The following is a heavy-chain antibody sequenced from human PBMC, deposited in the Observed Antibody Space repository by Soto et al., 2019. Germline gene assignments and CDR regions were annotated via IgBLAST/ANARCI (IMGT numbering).Heavy chain of an antibody. CDR3: ALSSGYYYDSSGHNDAFDI. CDR1: GYTFTSYA. V-gene: IGHV1-3*01. J-gene: IGHJ3*02. Sequence: GASVKVSCKASGYTFTSYAMHWVRQAPGQRLEWMGWINAGNGNTNYAQKLQGRVTMTTDTSTSTAYMELRSLRSDDTAVYYCALSSGYYYDSSGHNDAFDIWGQGTMVTVSS. CDR2: INAGNGNT. D-gene: IGHD3-22*01.